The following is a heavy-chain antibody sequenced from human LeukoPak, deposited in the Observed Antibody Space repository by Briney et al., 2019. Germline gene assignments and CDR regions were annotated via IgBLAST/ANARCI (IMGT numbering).Heavy chain of an antibody. CDR2: IYYSGST. J-gene: IGHJ4*02. D-gene: IGHD3-10*01. CDR1: GGSISSSSYY. Sequence: SETLSLTCTVSGGSISSSSYYWGWLRRPPGTGLEWIGSIYYSGSTYYNPSLKSRVTISVDTSKNQFSLKLSSVTAADTAVYYCARYPDYYGSAYFDYWGQGTLVTVSS. CDR3: ARYPDYYGSAYFDY. V-gene: IGHV4-39*01.